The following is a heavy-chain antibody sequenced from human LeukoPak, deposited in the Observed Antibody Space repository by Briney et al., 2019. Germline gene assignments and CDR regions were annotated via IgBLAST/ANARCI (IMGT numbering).Heavy chain of an antibody. Sequence: GGSLRLSCTASGFTFGDYAMSWVRQAPGKGLEWVGFIRSKAYGGTTEYAASAKGRFTISRDDSKSIAYLQMNSLKTEDTAVYYCTRGRGIVATIGEDYWGQGTLVTVSS. CDR2: IRSKAYGGTT. V-gene: IGHV3-49*04. D-gene: IGHD5-12*01. CDR1: GFTFGDYA. J-gene: IGHJ4*02. CDR3: TRGRGIVATIGEDY.